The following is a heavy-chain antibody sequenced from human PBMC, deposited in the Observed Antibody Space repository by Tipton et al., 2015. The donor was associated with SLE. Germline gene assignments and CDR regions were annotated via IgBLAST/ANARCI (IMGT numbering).Heavy chain of an antibody. D-gene: IGHD2-15*01. J-gene: IGHJ3*02. CDR3: ARDESLVVVAATYAFDI. Sequence: QLVQSGAEVKKPGASVKVSCKASGYTFTSYGISWVRQAPGQGLEWMGWISAYNGNTNYAQKLQGRVTMTTDTSTSTAYMELRSLRSDDTAVYYCARDESLVVVAATYAFDIWGQGTMVTVPS. V-gene: IGHV1-18*01. CDR1: GYTFTSYG. CDR2: ISAYNGNT.